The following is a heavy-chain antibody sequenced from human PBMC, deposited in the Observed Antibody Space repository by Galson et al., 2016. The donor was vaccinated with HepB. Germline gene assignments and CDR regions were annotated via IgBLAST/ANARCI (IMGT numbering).Heavy chain of an antibody. J-gene: IGHJ6*04. D-gene: IGHD2-2*01. Sequence: SLRLSCAASGFIFSTHDMHWVRQVTGKGLERVSGIETAGDTYYADSVKGRFTISRENGKNSVYLQMNILNAGDTAVYYCARGKSLWTMPWNYGLDVWGKGTTVTVSS. CDR2: IETAGDT. V-gene: IGHV3-13*01. CDR1: GFIFSTHD. CDR3: ARGKSLWTMPWNYGLDV.